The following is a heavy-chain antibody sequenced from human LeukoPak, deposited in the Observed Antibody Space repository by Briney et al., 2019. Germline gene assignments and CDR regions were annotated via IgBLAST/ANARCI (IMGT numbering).Heavy chain of an antibody. CDR3: AFGSSGSYPY. Sequence: SETLSLTCTVSGGSISSSSYYWGWIRQPPGKGLEWIGEIYHSGSTNYNPSLKSRVTISVDKSKNQFSLKLSSVTAADTAVYYCAFGSSGSYPYWGQGTLVTVSS. D-gene: IGHD1-26*01. V-gene: IGHV4-39*07. J-gene: IGHJ4*02. CDR2: IYHSGST. CDR1: GGSISSSSYY.